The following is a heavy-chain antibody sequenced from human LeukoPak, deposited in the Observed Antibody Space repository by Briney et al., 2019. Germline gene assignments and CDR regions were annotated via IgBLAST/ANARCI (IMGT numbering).Heavy chain of an antibody. Sequence: GASLRLSCAASGFTLSSYSMNWVRQAPGKGLEWVANIKQDGSEKYYVDSAKGRFTISRDNAKNSLYLQMNSLRAEDTAMYYCARPLIYYYGSETYFWFDPWGQGTLVTVSS. CDR1: GFTLSSYS. V-gene: IGHV3-7*01. J-gene: IGHJ5*02. CDR2: IKQDGSEK. D-gene: IGHD3-10*01. CDR3: ARPLIYYYGSETYFWFDP.